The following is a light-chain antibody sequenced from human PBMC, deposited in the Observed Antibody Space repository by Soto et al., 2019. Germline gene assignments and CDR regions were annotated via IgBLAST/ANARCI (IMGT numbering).Light chain of an antibody. Sequence: QSVLTQPPSASGTPGQRVTISCSGSSSNIGSNTVSWYQQLPGTAPKLLIYSNNQRPSGVPDRFSDSKSGTSASLAISGLQSEDEADYYCAAWDYSLNGWVFGGGTKVTVL. CDR3: AAWDYSLNGWV. CDR2: SNN. J-gene: IGLJ3*02. CDR1: SSNIGSNT. V-gene: IGLV1-44*01.